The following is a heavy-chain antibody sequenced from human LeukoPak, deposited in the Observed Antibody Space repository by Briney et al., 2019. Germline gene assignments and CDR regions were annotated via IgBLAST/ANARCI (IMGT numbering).Heavy chain of an antibody. D-gene: IGHD5-24*01. CDR2: ISYDGSNK. CDR1: GFTFSSYA. V-gene: IGHV3-30*01. Sequence: PGGSLRLSCAASGFTFSSYAMHWVRQAPGKGLEWVTVISYDGSNKYYADSVKGRFTISRDNSKNTLYLQMNSLRADDTAVFYCARGVRWLQLYLDYWGQGTLVTVSS. CDR3: ARGVRWLQLYLDY. J-gene: IGHJ4*02.